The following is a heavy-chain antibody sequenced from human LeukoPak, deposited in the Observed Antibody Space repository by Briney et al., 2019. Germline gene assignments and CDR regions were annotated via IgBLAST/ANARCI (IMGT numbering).Heavy chain of an antibody. CDR3: ASESTSFDYYYGMDV. CDR2: ISSSSSTI. D-gene: IGHD2-2*01. J-gene: IGHJ6*02. Sequence: GGSLRLSCAASGFTFSSYSMPWVRQAPGKGLEWVSYISSSSSTIYYADSVKGRFTISRDNAKNSLYLQMNSLRGEDTAVYYCASESTSFDYYYGMDVWGQGTTVTVSS. V-gene: IGHV3-48*01. CDR1: GFTFSSYS.